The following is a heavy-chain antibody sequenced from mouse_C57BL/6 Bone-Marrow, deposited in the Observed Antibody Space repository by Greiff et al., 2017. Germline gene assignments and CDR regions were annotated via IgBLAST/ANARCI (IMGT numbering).Heavy chain of an antibody. D-gene: IGHD2-5*01. V-gene: IGHV1-26*01. Sequence: EVQLQQSGPELVKPGASVKISCKASGYTFTDYYMNWVKQSHGKSLEWIGDINPNNGGTSYNQKFKGKATLTVDKSSSTAYMELRSLTSEDSAVYYCARHYSNVYWGQGTTLTVSS. CDR3: ARHYSNVY. CDR1: GYTFTDYY. J-gene: IGHJ2*01. CDR2: INPNNGGT.